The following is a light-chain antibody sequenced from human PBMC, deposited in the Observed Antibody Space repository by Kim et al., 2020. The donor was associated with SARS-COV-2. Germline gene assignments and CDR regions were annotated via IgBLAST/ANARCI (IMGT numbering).Light chain of an antibody. CDR2: GDD. V-gene: IGLV1-44*01. CDR1: ISNIGSNT. Sequence: ELTQPPSASGTPGQRVTIFCSGSISNIGSNTVTWYQQLPGAAPKLLIYGDDLRPPRVPDRFSGSKSGTSASLAISGLQSEDEADYYCATHDESQVVFGGGTKLTVL. CDR3: ATHDESQVV. J-gene: IGLJ3*02.